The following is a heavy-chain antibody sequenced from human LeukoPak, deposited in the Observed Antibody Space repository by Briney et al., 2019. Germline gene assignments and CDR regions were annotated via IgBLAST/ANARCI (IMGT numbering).Heavy chain of an antibody. V-gene: IGHV4-30-4*01. CDR1: GGSISSGDYY. CDR2: IYYGGST. D-gene: IGHD3-22*01. Sequence: SETLSLTCTVSGGSISSGDYYWSWIRQPPGKGLEWIGYIYYGGSTYYNPSLKSRVTISVDTSKNQFSLKLSSVTAADTAVYYCARDRDRDYYDSGNWFDPWGQGTLVTVSS. J-gene: IGHJ5*02. CDR3: ARDRDRDYYDSGNWFDP.